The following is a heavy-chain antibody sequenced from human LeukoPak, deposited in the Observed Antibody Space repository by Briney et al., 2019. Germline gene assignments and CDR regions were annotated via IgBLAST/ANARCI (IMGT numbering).Heavy chain of an antibody. CDR2: IYTSGST. V-gene: IGHV4-4*07. Sequence: SETLSLTCTVSGGSISSYYWSWIRQPAGKGLEWIGRIYTSGSTNYNPPLKSRVTMSVDTSKNQFSLKLSSVTAADTAVYYCARDRSYRYYYDSSGYGFDYWGQGTLVTVSS. J-gene: IGHJ4*02. D-gene: IGHD3-22*01. CDR1: GGSISSYY. CDR3: ARDRSYRYYYDSSGYGFDY.